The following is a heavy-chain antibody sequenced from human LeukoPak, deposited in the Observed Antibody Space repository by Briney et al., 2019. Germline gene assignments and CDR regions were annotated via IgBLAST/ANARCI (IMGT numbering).Heavy chain of an antibody. CDR2: ISHDGNGK. D-gene: IGHD3-22*01. Sequence: GGSLRLSCAASGFGFTFSTSVIHWVRQAPGKGLESVAAISHDGNGKYYAESVKGRFTISRDNSKNTVYVEMSSLRVEDTAVYFCTREGESSGYAGAFDIWGDGTMVTVS. J-gene: IGHJ3*02. CDR1: GFGFTFSTSV. CDR3: TREGESSGYAGAFDI. V-gene: IGHV3-30-3*01.